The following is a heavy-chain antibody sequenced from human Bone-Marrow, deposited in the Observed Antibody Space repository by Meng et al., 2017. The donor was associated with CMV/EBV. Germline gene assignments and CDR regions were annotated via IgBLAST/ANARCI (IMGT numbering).Heavy chain of an antibody. V-gene: IGHV3-48*03. Sequence: GESLKISCAASGFTFSSYEMNWVRQAPGKGLEWVSYISSNSSTIYYADSVKVRFTISRDNAKKSLYLQMNSLRAEDTAVYYCTRGGYYDSSGTSVDYWGQGALVTVSS. J-gene: IGHJ4*02. CDR2: ISSNSSTI. D-gene: IGHD3-22*01. CDR3: TRGGYYDSSGTSVDY. CDR1: GFTFSSYE.